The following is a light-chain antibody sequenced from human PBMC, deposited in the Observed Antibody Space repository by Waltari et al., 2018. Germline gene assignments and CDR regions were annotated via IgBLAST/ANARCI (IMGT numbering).Light chain of an antibody. V-gene: IGLV3-19*01. CDR3: NSRDSNGNPFV. Sequence: SSELTQDPAVSVALGQTVRITCQGDSLRYDYANGYRQKPGQAPLLVMYGKNNRPSGIPDRFSGSYSGDTASLTITGAQAEDEADYYCNSRDSNGNPFVFGPATKVTVL. CDR1: SLRYDY. J-gene: IGLJ1*01. CDR2: GKN.